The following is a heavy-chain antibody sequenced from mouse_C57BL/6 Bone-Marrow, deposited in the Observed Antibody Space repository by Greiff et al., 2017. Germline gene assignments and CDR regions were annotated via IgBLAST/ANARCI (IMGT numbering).Heavy chain of an antibody. CDR1: GFTFSSYG. CDR3: ARMVYYDYDGFAY. V-gene: IGHV5-6*01. J-gene: IGHJ3*01. Sequence: EVKLVESGGDLVKPGGSLKLSCAASGFTFSSYGMSWVRQTPDKRLEWVATISSGGSYTYYPDSVKGRFTISRDTAKNTLYLQMSSLKSEDTAMYYCARMVYYDYDGFAYWGQGTLVTVSA. CDR2: ISSGGSYT. D-gene: IGHD2-4*01.